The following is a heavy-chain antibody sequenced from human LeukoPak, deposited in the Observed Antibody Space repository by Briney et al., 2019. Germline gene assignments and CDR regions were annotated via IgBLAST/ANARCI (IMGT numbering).Heavy chain of an antibody. CDR1: GFTFSSYS. V-gene: IGHV3-21*01. Sequence: PGGSLRLSCAASGFTFSSYSMNWVRQAPGKGLEWVSSISSSSYIYYADSVKGRFTISRDNAKNSLYLQMNSLRAEDTAVYYCARDHGGYQLPFGYWGQGTLVTVSS. CDR3: ARDHGGYQLPFGY. CDR2: ISSSSYI. D-gene: IGHD5-12*01. J-gene: IGHJ4*02.